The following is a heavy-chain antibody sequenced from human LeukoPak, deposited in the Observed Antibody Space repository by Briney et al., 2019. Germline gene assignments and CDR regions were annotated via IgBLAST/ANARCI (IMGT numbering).Heavy chain of an antibody. D-gene: IGHD6-19*01. J-gene: IGHJ4*02. Sequence: SETLSLTCDVSGASIRSYYWNWIRQPPGKGLEWIGYVHYSGSTKYNPSLKSRVTISVDTSKNQFSLKLSSVTAADTAVYYCARWYSSGWAFDYWGQGTLVTVSS. V-gene: IGHV4-59*08. CDR1: GASIRSYY. CDR2: VHYSGST. CDR3: ARWYSSGWAFDY.